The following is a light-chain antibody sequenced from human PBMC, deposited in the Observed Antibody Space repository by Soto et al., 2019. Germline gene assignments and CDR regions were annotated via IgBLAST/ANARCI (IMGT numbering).Light chain of an antibody. CDR3: NSYSSTNFYV. Sequence: SGLCQAADECRSPGQSITISCTGSFSDIAVFNYVSWYQQYPGRAPKLLIYQVTSRASGVSHRFSGSKSGNTASLTISGLQPEDEAEYYCNSYSSTNFYVFGTRTKVTVL. J-gene: IGLJ1*01. CDR2: QVT. CDR1: FSDIAVFNY. V-gene: IGLV2-14*01.